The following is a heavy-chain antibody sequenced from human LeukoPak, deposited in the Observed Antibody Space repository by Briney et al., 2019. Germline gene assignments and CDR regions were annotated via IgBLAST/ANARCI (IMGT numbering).Heavy chain of an antibody. D-gene: IGHD5-18*01. Sequence: SETLSLTCAVYGGSFSGYYWSWIRQPPGKGLEWIGEINHSGSTNYNPSLKSRVTISVDTSKNQFSLKLSSVTAADTAVYYCARGIQLSPYFDYWGQGTLVTVSS. V-gene: IGHV4-34*01. J-gene: IGHJ4*02. CDR3: ARGIQLSPYFDY. CDR1: GGSFSGYY. CDR2: INHSGST.